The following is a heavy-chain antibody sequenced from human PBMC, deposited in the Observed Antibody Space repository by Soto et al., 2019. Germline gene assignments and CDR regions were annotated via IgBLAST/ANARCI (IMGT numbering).Heavy chain of an antibody. J-gene: IGHJ3*02. CDR3: ARCYYDSSGYEGAFDI. CDR2: IWYDGSNK. D-gene: IGHD3-22*01. Sequence: PGGSLRLSCAASGFTFSSYGMHWVRQAPGKGLEWVAVIWYDGSNKYYADSVKGRFTISRDNSKNTLYLQMNSLRAEDTAVYYCARCYYDSSGYEGAFDIWGQGTMVTVSS. CDR1: GFTFSSYG. V-gene: IGHV3-33*01.